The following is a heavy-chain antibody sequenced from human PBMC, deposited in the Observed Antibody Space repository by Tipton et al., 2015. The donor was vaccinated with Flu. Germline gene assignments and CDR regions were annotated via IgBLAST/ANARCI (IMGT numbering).Heavy chain of an antibody. J-gene: IGHJ4*02. Sequence: TLSLTCSVSGGSITNYYWSWIRQPPGKGLEWIGYIYSSGSTTYNPSLKSRVSMSADTSMNQFSLRLNSMTAADTAIYYCARVLAGHFGEEYFFDYWGQGALVTVSS. V-gene: IGHV4-59*01. D-gene: IGHD3-10*01. CDR3: ARVLAGHFGEEYFFDY. CDR1: GGSITNYY. CDR2: IYSSGST.